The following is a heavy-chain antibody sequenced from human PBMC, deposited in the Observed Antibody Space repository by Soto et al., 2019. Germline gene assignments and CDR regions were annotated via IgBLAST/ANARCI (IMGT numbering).Heavy chain of an antibody. CDR2: ISYDGSNK. J-gene: IGHJ4*02. V-gene: IGHV3-30-3*01. CDR1: GFTFSSYA. Sequence: GGSLRLSCAASGFTFSSYAMHWVRQAPGKGLEWVAVISYDGSNKYYADSVKGRFTISRDNSKNTLYLQMNSLRAEDTAVYYCARSSYVWGSYRSVIFDYWGQGTLVTVSS. D-gene: IGHD3-16*02. CDR3: ARSSYVWGSYRSVIFDY.